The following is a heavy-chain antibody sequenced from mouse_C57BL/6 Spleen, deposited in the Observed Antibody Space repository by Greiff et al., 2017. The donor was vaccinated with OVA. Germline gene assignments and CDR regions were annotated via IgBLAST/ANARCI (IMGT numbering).Heavy chain of an antibody. CDR2: LWSGGST. D-gene: IGHD2-1*01. V-gene: IGHV2-2*01. Sequence: QVQLKESGPGLVQPSQSLSITCTVSGFSLTSYGVHWVRQSPGKGLEWLGVLWSGGSTDYNAAFISRLSISKDNSKSQVFFKMNSLQADDTAIYYCARKGLYYNGAKDYWGQGTSVTVSS. CDR1: GFSLTSYG. J-gene: IGHJ4*01. CDR3: ARKGLYYNGAKDY.